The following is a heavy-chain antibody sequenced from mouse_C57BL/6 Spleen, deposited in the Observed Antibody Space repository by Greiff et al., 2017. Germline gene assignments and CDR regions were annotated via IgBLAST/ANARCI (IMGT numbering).Heavy chain of an antibody. CDR3: ARLYDYDEFLGYFDV. J-gene: IGHJ1*03. CDR1: GYTFTDYY. Sequence: EVQLQQSGPELVKPGASVKISCKASGYTFTDYYMNWVKQSFGKSLQWIGDINPNNGGTSYNQKFKGKATLTVDKSSSTTYMELRSLTSEDSAVYYCARLYDYDEFLGYFDVGGTGTTVTVSS. D-gene: IGHD2-4*01. V-gene: IGHV1-26*01. CDR2: INPNNGGT.